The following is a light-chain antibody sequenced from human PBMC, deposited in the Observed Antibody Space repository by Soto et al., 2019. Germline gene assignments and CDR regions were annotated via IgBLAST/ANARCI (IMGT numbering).Light chain of an antibody. J-gene: IGKJ4*01. CDR2: DAS. V-gene: IGKV3-20*01. CDR3: QQFGSLTLT. Sequence: EIVLTQSPVTRSVSPGERGTLSCRASQSVRSNLAWYQQNPGQAPRLLIFDASNRATGIPEMFSSRGAGTDFTRPIIRLETEDVAVSYCQQFGSLTLTFGGGTKVDIK. CDR1: QSVRSN.